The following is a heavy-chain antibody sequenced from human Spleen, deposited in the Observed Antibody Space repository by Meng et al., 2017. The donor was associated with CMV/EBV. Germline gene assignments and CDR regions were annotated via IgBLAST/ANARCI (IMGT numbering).Heavy chain of an antibody. V-gene: IGHV1-18*01. CDR1: GYTFTSYG. J-gene: IGHJ6*02. CDR2: ISAYNGNT. D-gene: IGHD6-13*01. CDR3: ARDAHGSSWYPHYYYYGMDV. Sequence: ASVKVSCKASGYTFTSYGISWVRQAPGQGLEWMGWISAYNGNTNYAQKLQGRVTMTTDTSTSTAYMELRSLRSDDTAVYYCARDAHGSSWYPHYYYYGMDVWGQGTTVTVSS.